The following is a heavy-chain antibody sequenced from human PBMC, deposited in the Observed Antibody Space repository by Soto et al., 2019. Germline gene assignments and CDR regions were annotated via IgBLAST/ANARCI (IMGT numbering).Heavy chain of an antibody. V-gene: IGHV3-7*03. CDR3: AKYSELPYEAYLQQ. Sequence: EVQLVESGGGLVQPGGSLRLSCAASEFTFSSHWMSWVRQAPGKGLEWVANIKQDGSEKSYVDSVKGRFTISRDNAKNSLYLQMDGLRAEDTAIYYCAKYSELPYEAYLQQWGQGTLVTVSS. CDR1: EFTFSSHW. J-gene: IGHJ1*01. CDR2: IKQDGSEK. D-gene: IGHD1-7*01.